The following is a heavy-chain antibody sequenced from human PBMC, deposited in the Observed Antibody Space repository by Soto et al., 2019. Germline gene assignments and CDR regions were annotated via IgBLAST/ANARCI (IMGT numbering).Heavy chain of an antibody. J-gene: IGHJ4*02. V-gene: IGHV3-11*01. CDR3: ARKTSKTAVPRGDYLDF. Sequence: QVQLVESGGGLVMPGGSLRLSCTASGFTFSDYYMMWIRQVPGKGLEWVSYISGSGSSTKYADSVKGRFIISRDSAKNSLYLQMNSLRADDTALYYCARKTSKTAVPRGDYLDFWGQGTLVTVCS. CDR1: GFTFSDYY. CDR2: ISGSGSST. D-gene: IGHD2-21*02.